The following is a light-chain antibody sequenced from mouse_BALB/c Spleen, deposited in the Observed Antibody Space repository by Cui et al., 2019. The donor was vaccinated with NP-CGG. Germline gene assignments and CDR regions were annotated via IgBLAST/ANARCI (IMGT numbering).Light chain of an antibody. J-gene: IGLJ1*01. CDR3: ALCYSNHWV. V-gene: IGLV1*01. Sequence: QAVVTQESALTTSPGETVTLTCRSSTGAVTTSNYANWVQEKPDHLFTGLIGGTNNRAPGAPARFSGSLIGDKAVLTITGAQTEDEAIYFCALCYSNHWVFGGGTKLTVL. CDR1: TGAVTTSNY. CDR2: GTN.